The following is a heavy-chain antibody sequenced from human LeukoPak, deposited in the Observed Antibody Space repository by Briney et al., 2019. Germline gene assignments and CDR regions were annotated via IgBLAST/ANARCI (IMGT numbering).Heavy chain of an antibody. CDR3: ARDPSLMGVSTYYFDY. D-gene: IGHD5-24*01. CDR1: GFTFSSYA. Sequence: GRPLRLSCAASGFTFSSYAMHWVRQAPGKGLEWVAVISYDGSNKYYADSVKGRFTISRDNSKNTLYLQMNSLRAEDTAVYYCARDPSLMGVSTYYFDYWGQGTLVTVSS. J-gene: IGHJ4*02. V-gene: IGHV3-30-3*01. CDR2: ISYDGSNK.